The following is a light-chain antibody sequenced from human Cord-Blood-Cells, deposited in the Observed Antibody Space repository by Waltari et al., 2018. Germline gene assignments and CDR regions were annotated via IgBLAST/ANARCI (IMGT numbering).Light chain of an antibody. J-gene: IGKJ2*01. CDR2: DAS. V-gene: IGKV1-5*01. CDR3: QQYNSYSYT. CDR1: QSISSW. Sequence: DIQMTQTPSTLSASVGDRVTITCRAIQSISSWLAWYQQKPGKAPKLLIYDASSLESGVPSRFSGSGSGTEFTLTISSLQPDDFATYYCQQYNSYSYTFGQGTKLEIK.